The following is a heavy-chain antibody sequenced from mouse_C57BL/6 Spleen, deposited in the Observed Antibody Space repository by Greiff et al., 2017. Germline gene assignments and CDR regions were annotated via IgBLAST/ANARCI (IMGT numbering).Heavy chain of an antibody. J-gene: IGHJ2*01. Sequence: EVKVEESGEGLVKPGGSLKLSCAASGFTFSSYAMSWVRQTPEKRLEWVAYISSGGDYIYYADTVKGRFTISRDNARNTLYLQMSSLKSEDTAMYYCTRDDGDGYYYFDYWGQGTTLTVSS. CDR2: ISSGGDYI. V-gene: IGHV5-9-1*02. D-gene: IGHD2-3*01. CDR1: GFTFSSYA. CDR3: TRDDGDGYYYFDY.